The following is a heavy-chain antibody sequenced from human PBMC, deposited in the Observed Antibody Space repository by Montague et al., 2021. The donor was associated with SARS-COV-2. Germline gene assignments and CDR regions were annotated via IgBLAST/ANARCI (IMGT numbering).Heavy chain of an antibody. CDR1: VSWISGAY. J-gene: IGHJ4*02. V-gene: IGHV4-59*08. CDR3: ARHYSATLPAVY. Sequence: SETLSLTCSILVSWISGAYRSCTRLHSSHHPNSYAYISLNESTNYNPSLTSRVTTSVDTSKNQFSLKVNSVTAADTAVYYCARHYSATLPAVYWGQGTLVNVSS. CDR2: ISLNEST. D-gene: IGHD2-15*01.